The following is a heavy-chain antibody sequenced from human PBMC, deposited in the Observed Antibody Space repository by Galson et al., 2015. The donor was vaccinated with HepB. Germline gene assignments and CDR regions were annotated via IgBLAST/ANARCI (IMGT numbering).Heavy chain of an antibody. CDR1: GYTFTNYG. J-gene: IGHJ4*02. D-gene: IGHD6-6*01. Sequence: SCKAFGYTFTNYGFSWVRQAPGQGLEWMGWISGYNGNKNYEQKFQGRVTMTIDASTSTSYMELRSLRSDDTAVYYCAREGQLGYWGQGTLITVSS. CDR2: ISGYNGNK. V-gene: IGHV1-18*01. CDR3: AREGQLGY.